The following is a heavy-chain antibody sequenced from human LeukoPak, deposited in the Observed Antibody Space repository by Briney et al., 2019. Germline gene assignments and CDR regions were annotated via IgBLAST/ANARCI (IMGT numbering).Heavy chain of an antibody. CDR2: ISWNSGSI. V-gene: IGHV3-9*01. D-gene: IGHD3-22*01. J-gene: IGHJ4*02. CDR1: EFTFDDYV. CDR3: AKDMAYDSSGYMGD. Sequence: GGSLRLSCADSEFTFDDYVMHWVRQAPGKGLEWISGISWNSGSIGYADSVKGRFTISRDNAKNSLYLQMNSLRAEDTALYYCAKDMAYDSSGYMGDWGQGTLVTVSS.